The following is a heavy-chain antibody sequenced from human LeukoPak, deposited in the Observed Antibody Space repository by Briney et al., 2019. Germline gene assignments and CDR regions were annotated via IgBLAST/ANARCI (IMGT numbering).Heavy chain of an antibody. Sequence: PGGSLRLSCAASGFTFTNSEMNWVRQAPGKGLEWVSYISSSGNTIYYADSVKGRFTISRDNSKNTLYLQMNSLRAEDTAVYYCARGRGSSDYWGQGTLVTVSS. V-gene: IGHV3-48*03. CDR2: ISSSGNTI. J-gene: IGHJ4*02. D-gene: IGHD1-26*01. CDR1: GFTFTNSE. CDR3: ARGRGSSDY.